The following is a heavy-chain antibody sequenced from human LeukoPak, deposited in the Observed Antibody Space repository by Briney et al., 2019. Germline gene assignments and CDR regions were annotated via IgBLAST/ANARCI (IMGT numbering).Heavy chain of an antibody. J-gene: IGHJ4*02. CDR2: ISGSGGST. D-gene: IGHD4-23*01. V-gene: IGHV3-23*01. CDR3: ATFSGNGFRSGNY. CDR1: GFTFSSYA. Sequence: GGSLRLSCAASGFTFSSYATSWVRQAPGKGLEWVSAISGSGGSTYYADSVKGRFTISRDNSKNTLYLQMNSLRAEDTAVYYCATFSGNGFRSGNYWGQGTLVTVSS.